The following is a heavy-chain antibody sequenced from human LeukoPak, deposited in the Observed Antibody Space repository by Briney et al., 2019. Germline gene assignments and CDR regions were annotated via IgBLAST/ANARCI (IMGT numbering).Heavy chain of an antibody. CDR2: INHSGST. V-gene: IGHV4-39*07. D-gene: IGHD2-2*01. CDR3: ARVVPAARGFDY. CDR1: GGSISTSGYY. Sequence: SETLSLTCTVSGGSISTSGYYWSWIRQPPGKGLEWIGEINHSGSTNYNPSLKSRVTISVDTSKNQFSLKLSSVTAADTAVYYCARVVPAARGFDYWGQGTLVTVSS. J-gene: IGHJ4*02.